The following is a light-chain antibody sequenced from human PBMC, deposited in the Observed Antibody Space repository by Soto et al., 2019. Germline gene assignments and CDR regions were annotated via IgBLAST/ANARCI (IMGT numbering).Light chain of an antibody. CDR3: ATWDDRLDGYV. Sequence: QSVLTQSPSASGTPGQRVIISCSGSSSNIGSNTVNWYQQLPGTAPKLLIYSHNQRPSGVPDRFSGSQSGTSASLAISGLQSEDEADYNCATWDDRLDGYVFGTGTKLTVL. CDR1: SSNIGSNT. V-gene: IGLV1-44*01. J-gene: IGLJ1*01. CDR2: SHN.